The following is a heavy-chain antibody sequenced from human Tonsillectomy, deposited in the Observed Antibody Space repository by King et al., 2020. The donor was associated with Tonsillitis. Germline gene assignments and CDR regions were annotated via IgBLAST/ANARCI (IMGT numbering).Heavy chain of an antibody. CDR3: ARDRSDYDILTGYYNWFDP. V-gene: IGHV4-61*01. J-gene: IGHJ5*02. Sequence: QLQESGPGLVKPSETLSLTCTVSGGSVSSGSYYWSWIRQPPGKGLEWIGYIYYSGSTNYNPSLKSRVTISVDTSKHQFSLKLSSVTAADTAVYYCARDRSDYDILTGYYNWFDPWGQGTLVTVSS. CDR2: IYYSGST. D-gene: IGHD3-9*01. CDR1: GGSVSSGSYY.